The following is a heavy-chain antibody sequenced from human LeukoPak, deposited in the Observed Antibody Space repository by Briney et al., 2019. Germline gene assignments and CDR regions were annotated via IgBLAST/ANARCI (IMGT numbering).Heavy chain of an antibody. Sequence: SETLSLTCTVSGDSINSGDYYCSWIRQPAGKGLEWIGRIYTSGSTNYNPSLKTRVTISVDTSKNLFSLNLSSVTAADTAVYYCARGPRFGELLWHWFDPWGQGTLVTVSS. V-gene: IGHV4-61*02. CDR3: ARGPRFGELLWHWFDP. CDR2: IYTSGST. CDR1: GDSINSGDYY. D-gene: IGHD3-10*01. J-gene: IGHJ5*02.